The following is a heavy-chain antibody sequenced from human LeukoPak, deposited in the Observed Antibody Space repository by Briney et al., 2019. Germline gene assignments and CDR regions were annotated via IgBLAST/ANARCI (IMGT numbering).Heavy chain of an antibody. D-gene: IGHD3-22*01. Sequence: PGGSLRLSCAASGFTFSSYGMHWVRQAPGKGLGWVAVIWYDGSNKYYADSVKGRFTISRDNSKNTLYLQMNSLRAEDTAVYYCARPYDSSGYYYFDYWGQGTLVTVSS. CDR1: GFTFSSYG. V-gene: IGHV3-33*01. CDR3: ARPYDSSGYYYFDY. CDR2: IWYDGSNK. J-gene: IGHJ4*02.